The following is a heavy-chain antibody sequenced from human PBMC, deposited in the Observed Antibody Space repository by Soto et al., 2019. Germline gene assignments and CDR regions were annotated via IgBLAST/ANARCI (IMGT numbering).Heavy chain of an antibody. CDR1: GFTFSHPW. D-gene: IGHD2-15*01. J-gene: IGHJ4*02. CDR2: IKTKASGGTT. Sequence: EVQLVESGGGLVKPGESLRLSCAASGFTFSHPWMNWVRQAPGKGLEWVGLIKTKASGGTTVYPAPVTDRFTISRDDSKSMLYLQMNSLKAEDTAVYYCTTGLYNSGGVDHWGQGTLVTVSS. V-gene: IGHV3-15*07. CDR3: TTGLYNSGGVDH.